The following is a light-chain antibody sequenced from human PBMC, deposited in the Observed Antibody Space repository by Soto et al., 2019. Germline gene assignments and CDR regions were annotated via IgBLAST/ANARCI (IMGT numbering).Light chain of an antibody. CDR1: SSNIGNNY. Sequence: QSVLTQSPSVSAAPGQKVTISCSGSSSNIGNNYVYWYQQLPGTAPKLLIYDNNKRTSGIPDRFSGSKSGTSGTLDITGLQTGDEADYYCATWDGSLPGEVFGGGTKLTVL. V-gene: IGLV1-51*01. CDR3: ATWDGSLPGEV. J-gene: IGLJ2*01. CDR2: DNN.